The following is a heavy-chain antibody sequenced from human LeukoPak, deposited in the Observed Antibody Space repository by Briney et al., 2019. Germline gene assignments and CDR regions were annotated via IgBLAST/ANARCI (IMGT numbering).Heavy chain of an antibody. Sequence: PGGSLRLSCVASGFTFSSYGMHWVRQAPGKGLEWVAVISYDGSNKYYADSVKGRFTISRDNSKNTLYLQMNSLRAEDTAVYYCAKAIFLVDYYDSSGQGPFDYWGQGTLVTVSS. CDR1: GFTFSSYG. CDR2: ISYDGSNK. D-gene: IGHD3-22*01. J-gene: IGHJ4*02. CDR3: AKAIFLVDYYDSSGQGPFDY. V-gene: IGHV3-30*18.